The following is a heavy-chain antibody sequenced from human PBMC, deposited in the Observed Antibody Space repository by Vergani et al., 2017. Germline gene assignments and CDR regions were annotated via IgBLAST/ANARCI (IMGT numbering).Heavy chain of an antibody. CDR2: IWYDGRNK. Sequence: QVQLVESGGGVVQPGRSLRLSCAASGFTFSSYGMHWVRQAPGKGLEWVAVIWYDGRNKYYADSVKGRFTISRDNSKNTLYLQMNSLRAEDTAVYYCARDSRVGATNLDYWGQGTLVTVSS. CDR1: GFTFSSYG. CDR3: ARDSRVGATNLDY. D-gene: IGHD1-26*01. V-gene: IGHV3-33*01. J-gene: IGHJ4*02.